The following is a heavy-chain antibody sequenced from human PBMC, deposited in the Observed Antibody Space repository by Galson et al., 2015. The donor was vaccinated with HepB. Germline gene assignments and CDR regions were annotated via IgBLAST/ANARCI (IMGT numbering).Heavy chain of an antibody. CDR1: GFTFSSYA. V-gene: IGHV3-30-3*01. Sequence: SLRLSCAASGFTFSSYAMHWVRQAPGKGLEWVAVISYDGSNKYYADSVKGRFTISRDNSKSTLYLQMNSLRAEDTAVYYCARDRSLLWFGEMAWFDPWGQGTLVTVSS. D-gene: IGHD3-10*01. CDR2: ISYDGSNK. J-gene: IGHJ5*02. CDR3: ARDRSLLWFGEMAWFDP.